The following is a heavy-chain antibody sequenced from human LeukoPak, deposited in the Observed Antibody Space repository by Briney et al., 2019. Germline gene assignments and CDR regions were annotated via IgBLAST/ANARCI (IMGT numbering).Heavy chain of an antibody. V-gene: IGHV3-49*04. CDR2: IQAKAYGGAT. J-gene: IGHJ4*02. CDR1: GFTFGDYA. D-gene: IGHD2-2*01. CDR3: TRAPHPRCSSSGRYLDY. Sequence: GGSLRLSCSTSGFTFGDYAMSWVRQAPGKGLEWVGFIQAKAYGGATKYAASVNGRFSISRDDSQSIANLQMNDLKTEDTAVYYCTRAPHPRCSSSGRYLDYWGQGTLVTVSS.